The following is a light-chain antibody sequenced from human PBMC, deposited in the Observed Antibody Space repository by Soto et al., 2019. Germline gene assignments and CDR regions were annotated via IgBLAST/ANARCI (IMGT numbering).Light chain of an antibody. V-gene: IGKV1-9*01. CDR1: QGINTY. Sequence: DIQLTQSPSFLSASVGDRVSITCRASQGINTYLVWYQQKPGKAPKLLIYAASTLQSGVPQRISGSGSGTEFTLTISSLQPEDFATDYCQQFNSYPRTFGQGTKVEIK. CDR3: QQFNSYPRT. CDR2: AAS. J-gene: IGKJ1*01.